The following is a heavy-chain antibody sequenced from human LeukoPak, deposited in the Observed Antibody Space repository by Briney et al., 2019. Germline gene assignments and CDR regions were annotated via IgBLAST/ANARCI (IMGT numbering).Heavy chain of an antibody. Sequence: GGSLRLSCAASGFTFSSYAMSWVRQAPGKGLEWVSGISGSGGSTYYADSVKGRFTISRDNSKNTLYLQMNSLRAEDTAIYYCTRATPDPVAGLNFFDSWGQGTLVTVSS. CDR2: ISGSGGST. D-gene: IGHD2-15*01. V-gene: IGHV3-23*01. CDR1: GFTFSSYA. CDR3: TRATPDPVAGLNFFDS. J-gene: IGHJ5*01.